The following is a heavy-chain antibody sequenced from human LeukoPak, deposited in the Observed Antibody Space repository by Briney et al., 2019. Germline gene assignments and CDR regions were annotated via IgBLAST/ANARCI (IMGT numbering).Heavy chain of an antibody. CDR1: GFTFSRYW. Sequence: GGSLRLSCAASGFTFSRYWMHWVRQGPGKGLVWVSRINSDVGSTTYADSVKGRFTISRDNAKNTLYLQMNSLRAEDTAVYYCARGYDSSGYYYADAFDIWGQGTTVTVSS. CDR2: INSDVGST. CDR3: ARGYDSSGYYYADAFDI. V-gene: IGHV3-74*01. J-gene: IGHJ3*02. D-gene: IGHD3-22*01.